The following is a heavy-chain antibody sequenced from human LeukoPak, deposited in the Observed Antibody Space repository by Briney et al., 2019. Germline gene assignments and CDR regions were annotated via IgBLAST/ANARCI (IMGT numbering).Heavy chain of an antibody. CDR3: AKDMSVPPSYYFDY. J-gene: IGHJ4*02. CDR1: GFTFDDYG. CDR2: ISGSGGST. D-gene: IGHD3-10*02. Sequence: GGSLRLSCAASGFTFDDYGMSWVRQAPGKGLEWVSAISGSGGSTYYADSVKGRFTISRDNSKNTLYLQMNSLRAEDTAVYYCAKDMSVPPSYYFDYWGQGTLVTVSS. V-gene: IGHV3-23*01.